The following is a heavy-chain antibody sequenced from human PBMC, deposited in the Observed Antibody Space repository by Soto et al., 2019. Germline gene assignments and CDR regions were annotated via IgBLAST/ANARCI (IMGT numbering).Heavy chain of an antibody. J-gene: IGHJ5*02. CDR3: ARDVVTMVRGVKTNWFDP. Sequence: SETLSLTCTVSGGAISSYYWSWIRQPPGKGLEWIGYIYYSGSTNYNPSLKSRVTISVDTSKNQFSLKLSSVTAADTAVYYCARDVVTMVRGVKTNWFDPWGQGTLVTVS. D-gene: IGHD3-10*01. CDR1: GGAISSYY. CDR2: IYYSGST. V-gene: IGHV4-59*01.